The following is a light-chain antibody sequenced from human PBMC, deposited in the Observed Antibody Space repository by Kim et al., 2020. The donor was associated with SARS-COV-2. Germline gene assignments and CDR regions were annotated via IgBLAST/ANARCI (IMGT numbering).Light chain of an antibody. CDR3: SSYTSSSTWV. V-gene: IGLV2-14*03. J-gene: IGLJ3*02. CDR2: DVS. CDR1: SSDVGGYNY. Sequence: GQSITISCTGTSSDVGGYNYVSWYQQHPGKAPKLMIYDVSNRPSGVSSRFSGSKSGNTASLTISGLQAEDEADYYCSSYTSSSTWVFGGGTKLTVL.